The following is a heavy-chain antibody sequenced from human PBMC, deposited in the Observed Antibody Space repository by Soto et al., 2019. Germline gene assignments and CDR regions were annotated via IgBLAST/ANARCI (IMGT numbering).Heavy chain of an antibody. D-gene: IGHD2-8*01. J-gene: IGHJ6*02. CDR1: GGSISSSSYY. CDR3: AVRGASTAYYYGMDV. CDR2: IYYSGST. Sequence: ETLSLTCTVSGGSISSSSYYWGWIRQPPGKGLEWIGSIYYSGSTYYNPSLKSRVTISEDPSQHKFPLKLSSVTAADTAVHDCAVRGASTAYYYGMDVWGQGTTVTVSS. V-gene: IGHV4-39*01.